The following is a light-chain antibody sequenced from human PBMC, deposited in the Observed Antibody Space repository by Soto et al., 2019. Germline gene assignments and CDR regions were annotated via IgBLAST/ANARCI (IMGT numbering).Light chain of an antibody. CDR2: GAS. CDR1: QSVSNY. CDR3: HQYGGSPQT. Sequence: EIVLKPSPGTLSLSPGERATLSCRASQSVSNYLAWYQRKPGQAPRLLIYGASSRATGIPDRFSGSGSGTDFTLTISRLEPEDFAVYYCHQYGGSPQTFGQGTKVDIK. J-gene: IGKJ1*01. V-gene: IGKV3-20*01.